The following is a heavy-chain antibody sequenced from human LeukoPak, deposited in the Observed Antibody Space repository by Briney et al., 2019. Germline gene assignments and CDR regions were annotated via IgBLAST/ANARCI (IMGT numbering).Heavy chain of an antibody. Sequence: ASVKVSCKASGYTFTGYYMHWVRQAPGQGLEWMGWVNPNSGGTNYAQKFQGRVTMTRDTSISTAYMELSRLRSDDTAVYYCARDQSYYYGSGSPYYFDYWGQGTLVTVSS. D-gene: IGHD3-10*01. CDR3: ARDQSYYYGSGSPYYFDY. J-gene: IGHJ4*02. CDR2: VNPNSGGT. V-gene: IGHV1-2*02. CDR1: GYTFTGYY.